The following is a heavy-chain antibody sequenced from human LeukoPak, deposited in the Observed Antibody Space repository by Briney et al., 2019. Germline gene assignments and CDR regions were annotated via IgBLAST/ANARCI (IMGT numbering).Heavy chain of an antibody. CDR3: IRRPTKPDY. V-gene: IGHV3-66*01. CDR2: IYGGGSS. Sequence: PGGSLRLSCAASGFTVSDNYISWVRQAPGKGLEWVSLIYGGGSSYYADSVKGRFTISRDNSKNTVYLQMNSLRAEDTAVYYCIRRPTKPDYWGQGTLVTVSS. CDR1: GFTVSDNY. J-gene: IGHJ4*02. D-gene: IGHD5-24*01.